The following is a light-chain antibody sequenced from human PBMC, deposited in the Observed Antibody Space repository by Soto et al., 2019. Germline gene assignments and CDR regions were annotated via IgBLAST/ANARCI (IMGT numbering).Light chain of an antibody. Sequence: EIVLPPSPGTLSLAPVERAQLSFSSSQSVSSSYLAWYQQKPGQAPRILIYGAYSRATGIKDRFSGSGSGTDFTLTISRMEPEDFAIYYCKFYGSSLINCGNGKQLEIK. CDR2: GAY. CDR3: KFYGSSLIN. J-gene: IGKJ5*01. CDR1: QSVSSSY. V-gene: IGKV3-20*01.